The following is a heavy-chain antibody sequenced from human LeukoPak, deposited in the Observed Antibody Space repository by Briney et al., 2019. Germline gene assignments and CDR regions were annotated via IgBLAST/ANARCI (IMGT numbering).Heavy chain of an antibody. D-gene: IGHD1-26*01. J-gene: IGHJ4*02. CDR3: ARGGGSQFHS. V-gene: IGHV3-23*01. Sequence: GGSLRLSCAASGFTFSTYAMSWVRQAPGKGLEWASPISDSGASTYYADSVKGRFTISRDNSKNTVYLQMNSLTVGDTAVYFCARGGGSQFHSWGQGTLVTVSS. CDR2: ISDSGAST. CDR1: GFTFSTYA.